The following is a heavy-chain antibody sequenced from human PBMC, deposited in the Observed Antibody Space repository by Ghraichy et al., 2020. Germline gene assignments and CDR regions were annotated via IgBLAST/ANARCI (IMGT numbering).Heavy chain of an antibody. D-gene: IGHD2-21*01. J-gene: IGHJ4*02. CDR2: IKHDGTEK. Sequence: GESLNISCAASGFTISTSWVTWVRQAPGKGLEWVATIKHDGTEKFYVDSVKGRFSISRDSAQNSLYLQMNSLRAEDTAVYYCEKDDSADGGQGTLVIVSS. V-gene: IGHV3-7*03. CDR3: EKDDSAD. CDR1: GFTISTSW.